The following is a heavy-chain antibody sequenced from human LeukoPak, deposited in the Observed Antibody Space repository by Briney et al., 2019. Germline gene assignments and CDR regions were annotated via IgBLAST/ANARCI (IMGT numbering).Heavy chain of an antibody. J-gene: IGHJ3*02. CDR2: IYYSGST. Sequence: SETLSLTCTVSGGSISSYYWSWLRQPPGKGLEWIGYIYYSGSTNYNPSLKSRVTISVDTSKNQFSLKLSSVTAADTAVYYCAREGWELPRTFDIWGQGTIVTVSS. V-gene: IGHV4-59*01. CDR1: GGSISSYY. CDR3: AREGWELPRTFDI. D-gene: IGHD1-26*01.